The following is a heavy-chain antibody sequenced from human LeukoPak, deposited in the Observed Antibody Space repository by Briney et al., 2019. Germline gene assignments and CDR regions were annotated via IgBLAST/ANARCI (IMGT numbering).Heavy chain of an antibody. CDR2: ISYDGSNK. D-gene: IGHD6-13*01. V-gene: IGHV3-30*18. Sequence: GRSLRLSCAASGFTSSSYGMHWVRQAPGKGLEWVAVISYDGSNKYYADSVKGRFTISRDNSKNTLYLQMNSLRAEDTAVYYCAKGTWAAAGTSFDYWGQGTLVTVSS. J-gene: IGHJ4*02. CDR3: AKGTWAAAGTSFDY. CDR1: GFTSSSYG.